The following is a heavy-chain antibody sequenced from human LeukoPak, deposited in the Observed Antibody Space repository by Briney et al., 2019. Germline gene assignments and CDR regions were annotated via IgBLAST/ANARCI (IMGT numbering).Heavy chain of an antibody. V-gene: IGHV3-23*01. CDR2: ISGSGGST. CDR3: AKDEGYCSSTSCLDFDY. CDR1: GFTFSSYA. J-gene: IGHJ4*02. Sequence: PGGSLRLSCAASGFTFSSYAMSWVRQPPGKGLEWVSAISGSGGSTYYADSVKGRFTISRDNSKNTLYLQMNSLRAEDTAVYYCAKDEGYCSSTSCLDFDYWGLGTLVTVSS. D-gene: IGHD2-2*01.